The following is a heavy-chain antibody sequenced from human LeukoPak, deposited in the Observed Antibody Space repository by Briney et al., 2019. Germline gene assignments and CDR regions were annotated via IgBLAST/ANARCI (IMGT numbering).Heavy chain of an antibody. CDR1: GFTFSSYW. D-gene: IGHD2-2*03. Sequence: PGGSLRLSCAASGFTFSSYWMHWVRQVPGKGLVWVSGLNTDGRSTSYTDSVKGRFTISRDNAKNTLYLQMNSLSAEDTAVYYCARDLGSAFDYWGPGTLVTVSS. CDR3: ARDLGSAFDY. CDR2: LNTDGRST. V-gene: IGHV3-74*01. J-gene: IGHJ4*02.